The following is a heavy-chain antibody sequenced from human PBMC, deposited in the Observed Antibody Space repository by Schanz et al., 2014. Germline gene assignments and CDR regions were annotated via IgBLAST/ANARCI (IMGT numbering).Heavy chain of an antibody. CDR1: GGTFTSYT. J-gene: IGHJ6*02. Sequence: QVLLVQSGAEVKKPGSSVNISCKASGGTFTSYTLGWVRQAPGQGLEWMGIIHSTGGTTSHAQKFQGKLTIAADKSTATSYMELTSLRSGDTAVYYCARDKGQSGGGMDVWGQGTAVIVSS. D-gene: IGHD1-26*01. V-gene: IGHV1-69*08. CDR2: IHSTGGTT. CDR3: ARDKGQSGGGMDV.